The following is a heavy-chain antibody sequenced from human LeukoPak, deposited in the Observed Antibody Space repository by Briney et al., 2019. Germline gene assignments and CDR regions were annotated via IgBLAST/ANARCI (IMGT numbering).Heavy chain of an antibody. CDR1: GFTFSSYD. Sequence: GGSLRLSCAASGFTFSSYDMIWVRQAPGKGLEWVSSISSSSSYIYYADSVKGRFTISRDNAKNSLYLQMNSLRAEDTAVYYCARDASRGDYGDYFAPNYYYYYMDVWGKGTTVTISS. CDR3: ARDASRGDYGDYFAPNYYYYYMDV. D-gene: IGHD4-17*01. V-gene: IGHV3-21*01. J-gene: IGHJ6*03. CDR2: ISSSSSYI.